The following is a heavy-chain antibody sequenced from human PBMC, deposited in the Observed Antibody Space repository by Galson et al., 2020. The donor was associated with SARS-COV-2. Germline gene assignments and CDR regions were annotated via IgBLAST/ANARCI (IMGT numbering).Heavy chain of an antibody. CDR3: AKLAEGRRSSEDY. CDR2: ISDSGTT. V-gene: IGHV4-59*08. CDR1: RGSITGHY. D-gene: IGHD1-26*01. J-gene: IGHJ4*02. Sequence: ETSETLSLTCTVPRGSITGHYWSWIRQPPGKGLEWIGYISDSGTTNFNPSLKSRVTMSLDTPKNQFSLKVKSVTAADTAVYYCAKLAEGRRSSEDYWGLGTRVTVSS.